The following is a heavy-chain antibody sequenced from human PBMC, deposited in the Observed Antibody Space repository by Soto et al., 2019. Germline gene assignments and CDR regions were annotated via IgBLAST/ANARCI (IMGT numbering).Heavy chain of an antibody. J-gene: IGHJ6*02. CDR2: INPSGGST. CDR1: GYPLTSYY. V-gene: IGHV1-46*01. D-gene: IGHD3-16*02. CDR3: ARNYMIKCGGVIALYGMDV. Sequence: GXSVKGACKAAGYPLTSYYVRWGRQAPGHGPEWMGIINPSGGSTSYAQKFQGRVTMTRDTSTSTVYMELSSLRSEDTAVYYCARNYMIKCGGVIALYGMDVWAQGTTVTFSS.